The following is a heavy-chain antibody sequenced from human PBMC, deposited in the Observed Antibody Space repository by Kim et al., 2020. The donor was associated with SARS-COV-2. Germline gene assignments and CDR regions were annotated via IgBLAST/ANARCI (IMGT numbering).Heavy chain of an antibody. Sequence: SETLSLTCAVSGGSISSSNWWSWVRQPPGKGLEWIGEIYHSGSTNYNPSLKSRVTISVDKSKNQFSLKLSSVTAADTAVYYCARVWGSSSPQNYDYWGQGTLVTVSS. J-gene: IGHJ4*02. CDR2: IYHSGST. CDR3: ARVWGSSSPQNYDY. V-gene: IGHV4-4*02. CDR1: GGSISSSNW. D-gene: IGHD6-13*01.